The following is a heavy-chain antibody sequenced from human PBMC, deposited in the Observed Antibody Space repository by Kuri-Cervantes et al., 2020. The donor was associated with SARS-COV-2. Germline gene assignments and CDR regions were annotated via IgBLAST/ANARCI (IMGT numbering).Heavy chain of an antibody. D-gene: IGHD3-10*01. CDR2: IIPIFGTA. J-gene: IGHJ3*02. Sequence: SVKVSCKASGCTFSSYAISWVRQAPGQGLEWMGGIIPIFGTANYAQKFQGRVTITADESTSTAYMELSSLRSEDTAVYYCASVHPDYYGSGSYLAGKDAFDIWGQGTMVTVSS. CDR1: GCTFSSYA. V-gene: IGHV1-69*13. CDR3: ASVHPDYYGSGSYLAGKDAFDI.